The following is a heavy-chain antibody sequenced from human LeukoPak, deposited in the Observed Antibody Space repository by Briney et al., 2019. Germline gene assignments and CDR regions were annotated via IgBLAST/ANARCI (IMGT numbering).Heavy chain of an antibody. CDR2: IYDSGSA. J-gene: IGHJ4*02. V-gene: IGHV4-38-2*02. D-gene: IGHD1-26*01. CDR1: GYSISSGYY. CDR3: ARGYSIAY. Sequence: SETLSLTCTVSGYSISSGYYWGWIRQPPGKGLEWIGSIYDSGSAYYNPSLKSRVTIAVDTSKNQFSLKLSSVTAADTAVYYCARGYSIAYWGQGSLVTVSS.